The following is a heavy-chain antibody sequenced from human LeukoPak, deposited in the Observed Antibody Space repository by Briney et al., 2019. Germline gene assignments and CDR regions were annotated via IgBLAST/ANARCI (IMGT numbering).Heavy chain of an antibody. V-gene: IGHV3-30-3*01. CDR2: ISYDGSNK. CDR1: GFTFSSYA. Sequence: GRSLRLSCAASGFTFSSYAMHWVRQAPGKGLEWVAVISYDGSNKYYADSVKGRFTISRDNSKNTLYLQMNSLRAEDTAVYYCARNRIVGVDAFDIWGQGTMVTVSS. J-gene: IGHJ3*02. CDR3: ARNRIVGVDAFDI. D-gene: IGHD1-26*01.